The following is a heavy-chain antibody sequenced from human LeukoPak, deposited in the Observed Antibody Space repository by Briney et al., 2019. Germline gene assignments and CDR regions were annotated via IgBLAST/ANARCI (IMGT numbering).Heavy chain of an antibody. J-gene: IGHJ4*02. CDR3: ARGRFGESFDY. CDR1: GFTFSSYA. V-gene: IGHV3-30-3*01. CDR2: ISYDGSNK. Sequence: GGSLRLSCAASGFTFSSYAMHWVRQAPGKGLEWVAVISYDGSNKYYADSVKGRFTISGDNSKNTLYLQMNSLRAEDTAVYYCARGRFGESFDYWGQGTLVTVSS. D-gene: IGHD3-10*01.